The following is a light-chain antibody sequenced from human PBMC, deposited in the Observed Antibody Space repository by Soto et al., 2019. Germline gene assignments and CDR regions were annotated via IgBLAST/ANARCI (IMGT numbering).Light chain of an antibody. J-gene: IGLJ3*02. CDR2: VNSDGTH. V-gene: IGLV4-69*02. CDR1: SGHRSYA. Sequence: QPVLTQSPSASASLGASVKLTCTLSSGHRSYAIAWHQQQSEKGPRYLMKVNSDGTHSKGDGIPDRFSGSSAGAERYLTIFSLQSEDEADYYCQTWDTGIGVFGGGTKVTVL. CDR3: QTWDTGIGV.